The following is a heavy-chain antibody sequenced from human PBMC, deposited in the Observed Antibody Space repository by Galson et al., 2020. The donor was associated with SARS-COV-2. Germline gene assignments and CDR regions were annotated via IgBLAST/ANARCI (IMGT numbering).Heavy chain of an antibody. D-gene: IGHD1-26*01. CDR2: IYSNVDGGTT. CDR1: GFTFSSYD. CDR3: TGIVGAGDTFDF. Sequence: GGSLRLSCAASGFTFSSYDMHWVRQAPGKGLEWVGRIYSNVDGGTTHYAAPVRGRFAISRDNSQNTLYLQLNSLKTEDTGVYFCTGIVGAGDTFDFWGKGTMVTVSS. J-gene: IGHJ3*01. V-gene: IGHV3-15*01.